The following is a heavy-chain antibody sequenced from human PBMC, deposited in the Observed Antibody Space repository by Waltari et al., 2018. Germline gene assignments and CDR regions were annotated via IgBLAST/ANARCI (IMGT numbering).Heavy chain of an antibody. CDR3: AKAFRGYSGSYFDY. Sequence: EVQLLESGGGLVQPGGSLRLSCPTSGFSFVCFAMHWVRQAPGKGLEWVSGISGSGATTYYADSVRGRFTISRDNSRNTLSLEMNSLRAEDTAVYYCAKAFRGYSGSYFDYWGQGAPVTVSS. CDR1: GFSFVCFA. J-gene: IGHJ4*02. CDR2: ISGSGATT. V-gene: IGHV3-23*01. D-gene: IGHD5-12*01.